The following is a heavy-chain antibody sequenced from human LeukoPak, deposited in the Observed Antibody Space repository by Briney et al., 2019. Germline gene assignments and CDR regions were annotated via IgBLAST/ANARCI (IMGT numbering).Heavy chain of an antibody. Sequence: PSETLSLTCTVSGGSISSSSYYWGWIRQPPGKGLEWIGSIYYSGSTYYNPSLKSRVTISVDTSKNQFSLKLSSVTAADTAVYYCARLEAAYCGGDCSRYWGQGTLVTVSS. CDR3: ARLEAAYCGGDCSRY. V-gene: IGHV4-39*01. D-gene: IGHD2-21*01. CDR1: GGSISSSSYY. J-gene: IGHJ4*02. CDR2: IYYSGST.